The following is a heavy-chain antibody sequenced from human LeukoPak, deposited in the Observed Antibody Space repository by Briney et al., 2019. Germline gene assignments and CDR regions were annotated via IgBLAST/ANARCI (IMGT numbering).Heavy chain of an antibody. Sequence: GGSLRLSCAASGFTFSDYYMSWIRQAPGKGLEWVSYISSSGSTIYYADSVKGRFTISRDNAKNSLYLQMNSLRAEDTAVYYCARPRYYDSSGWFSRQPYFDYWGQGTLVTVSS. CDR1: GFTFSDYY. CDR3: ARPRYYDSSGWFSRQPYFDY. V-gene: IGHV3-11*04. J-gene: IGHJ4*02. CDR2: ISSSGSTI. D-gene: IGHD3-22*01.